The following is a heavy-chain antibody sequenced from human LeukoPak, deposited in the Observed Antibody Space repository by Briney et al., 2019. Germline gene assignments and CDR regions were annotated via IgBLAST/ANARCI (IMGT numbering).Heavy chain of an antibody. Sequence: PGGFLRLSCAASGFTFSSYAMSWVRQAPGKGLEWVSGISGSGGSAYYADSVKGRFTISRDNSKNTLYLQMNSLRAEDTAVYYCAKDRVGSTSSWYFDLWGRGTLVTVSS. CDR3: AKDRVGSTSSWYFDL. CDR2: ISGSGGSA. CDR1: GFTFSSYA. V-gene: IGHV3-23*01. J-gene: IGHJ2*01. D-gene: IGHD1-26*01.